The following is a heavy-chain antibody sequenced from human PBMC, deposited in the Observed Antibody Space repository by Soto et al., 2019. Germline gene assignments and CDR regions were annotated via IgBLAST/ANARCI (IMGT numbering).Heavy chain of an antibody. Sequence: QVQLVESGGGVVQPGRSLRLSCAASGFTFSSYAMHWVRQAPGKGLEWVAVISYDGSNKYYADSVKGRFTISRDNSKNTLYLQMNSLRAEDTAVYYCAIVRPGASYYFDYWGQGTLVTVSS. CDR3: AIVRPGASYYFDY. CDR2: ISYDGSNK. J-gene: IGHJ4*02. V-gene: IGHV3-30-3*01. CDR1: GFTFSSYA. D-gene: IGHD1-26*01.